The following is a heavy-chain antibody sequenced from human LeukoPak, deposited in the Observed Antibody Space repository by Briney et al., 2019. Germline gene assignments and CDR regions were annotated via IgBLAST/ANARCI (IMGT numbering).Heavy chain of an antibody. V-gene: IGHV4-31*03. CDR3: ARGTIVVVTAILAFDI. D-gene: IGHD2-21*02. CDR1: RGSISSGGYY. CDR2: IYYSGST. J-gene: IGHJ3*02. Sequence: PSETLSLTCTVSRGSISSGGYYWSWIRQHPGKGLEWIGYIYYSGSTYYNPSLKSRVTISVDTSKNQFSLKLSSVTAADTAVYYCARGTIVVVTAILAFDIWGQGTMVTVSS.